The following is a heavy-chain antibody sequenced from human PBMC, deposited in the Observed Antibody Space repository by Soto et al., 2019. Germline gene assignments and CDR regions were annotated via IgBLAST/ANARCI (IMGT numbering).Heavy chain of an antibody. CDR2: INHSGST. J-gene: IGHJ4*02. CDR3: ARGSRLVAPFDY. D-gene: IGHD5-12*01. Sequence: SETLSLTCAVYGGSFSGYYWSWIRQPPGKGLEWIGEINHSGSTNYNPSLKSRVTISVDTSKNQFSLKLSSVTAADTAVYYCARGSRLVAPFDYWGQGTLVTVSS. CDR1: GGSFSGYY. V-gene: IGHV4-34*01.